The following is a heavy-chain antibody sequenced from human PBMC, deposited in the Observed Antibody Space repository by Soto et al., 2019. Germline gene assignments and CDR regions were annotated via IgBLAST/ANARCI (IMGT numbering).Heavy chain of an antibody. J-gene: IGHJ6*02. Sequence: PGGPLRLSCAASGFTFSSYGMHWVRQAPGKGLEWVAVISYDGSNKYYADSVKGRFTISRDNSKNTLYLQMNSLRAEDTAVYYCAKGYYKYYYYYGMDVWGQGTTVTVSS. CDR1: GFTFSSYG. CDR3: AKGYYKYYYYYGMDV. CDR2: ISYDGSNK. D-gene: IGHD3-10*01. V-gene: IGHV3-30*18.